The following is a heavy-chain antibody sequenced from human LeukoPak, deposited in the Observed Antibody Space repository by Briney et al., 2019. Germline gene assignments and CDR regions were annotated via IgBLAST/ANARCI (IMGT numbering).Heavy chain of an antibody. CDR1: GSTFSTYA. D-gene: IGHD6-13*01. V-gene: IGHV3-30*03. Sequence: GSLRLSCAASGSTFSTYAMSWVRQAPGKGLEWVAVISYDGSNKYYADSVKGRFTISRDNSKNTLYLQMNSLRAEDTAVYYCARAERYSSSLDYWGQGTLVTVSS. CDR3: ARAERYSSSLDY. CDR2: ISYDGSNK. J-gene: IGHJ4*02.